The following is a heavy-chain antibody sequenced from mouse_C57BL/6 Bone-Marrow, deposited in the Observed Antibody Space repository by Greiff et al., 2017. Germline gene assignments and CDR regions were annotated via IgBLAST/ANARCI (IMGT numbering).Heavy chain of an antibody. J-gene: IGHJ4*01. V-gene: IGHV1-50*01. CDR3: ARDYYYCAMDY. CDR1: GYTFTSYW. Sequence: VQLQQPGAELVKPGASVKLSCKASGYTFTSYWMQWVKQRPGQGLEWIGEIDPSDSYTNYNQKFKGKATLTVDTSSSTAYMQLSSLTSEDSAVYYCARDYYYCAMDYWGQGTSVTVSS. CDR2: IDPSDSYT. D-gene: IGHD2-13*01.